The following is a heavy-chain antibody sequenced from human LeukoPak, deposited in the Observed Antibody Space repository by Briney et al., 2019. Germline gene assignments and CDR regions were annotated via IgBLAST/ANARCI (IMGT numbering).Heavy chain of an antibody. D-gene: IGHD4-17*01. J-gene: IGHJ4*02. CDR1: GFPFSTYA. CDR2: IRGSDGST. V-gene: IGHV3-23*01. CDR3: AKDVYGDYGGLDY. Sequence: GGSLRLSCAASGFPFSTYAMSWVRQAPGKGLKWVSSIRGSDGSTYYADSVKGRFAISRDNSKNTLYLQMNSLRAEDTAVYYCAKDVYGDYGGLDYWGQGTLVTVSS.